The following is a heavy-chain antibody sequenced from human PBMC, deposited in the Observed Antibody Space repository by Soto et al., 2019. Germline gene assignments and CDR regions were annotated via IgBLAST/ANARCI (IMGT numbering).Heavy chain of an antibody. V-gene: IGHV4-34*01. CDR2: INYSGST. J-gene: IGHJ3*01. D-gene: IGHD3-16*02. CDR3: ARDSGGLRLGESSLYGEKDSFDV. Sequence: LSLTCGVSDVSFSRDYWSWIRQPPGKGLEWIGEINYSGSTKFNPSLKSRVTLSIDTSKDQFSLRLSSVTAADTAVYYCARDSGGLRLGESSLYGEKDSFDVWDQGTLVTVSS. CDR1: DVSFSRDY.